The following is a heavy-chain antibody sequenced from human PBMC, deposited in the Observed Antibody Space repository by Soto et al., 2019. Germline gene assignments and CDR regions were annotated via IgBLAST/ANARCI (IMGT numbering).Heavy chain of an antibody. CDR3: ARASTHYDFWSGYYLYYFDY. CDR1: GFTFSSYG. J-gene: IGHJ4*02. Sequence: GGSLRLSCAASGFTFSSYGMHWVRQATGKGLEWVSAIGTAGDTYYPGSVKGRFTISRENAKNSLYLQMNSLRAEDTAVYYCARASTHYDFWSGYYLYYFDYWGQGTLVTVSS. V-gene: IGHV3-13*01. CDR2: IGTAGDT. D-gene: IGHD3-3*01.